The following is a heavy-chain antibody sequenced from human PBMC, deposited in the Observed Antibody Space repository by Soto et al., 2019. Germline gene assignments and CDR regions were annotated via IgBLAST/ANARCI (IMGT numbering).Heavy chain of an antibody. J-gene: IGHJ6*02. CDR3: ARHGLDTAMVWPIYYYGMDV. CDR2: IDPSDSYT. Sequence: PGESLKISCKGSGYSFTSYWISWVRQMPGKGLEWMGRIDPSDSYTNYSPSFQGHVTISADKSISTAYLQWSSLKASDTAMYYCARHGLDTAMVWPIYYYGMDVWGQGTTVTSP. V-gene: IGHV5-10-1*01. CDR1: GYSFTSYW. D-gene: IGHD5-18*01.